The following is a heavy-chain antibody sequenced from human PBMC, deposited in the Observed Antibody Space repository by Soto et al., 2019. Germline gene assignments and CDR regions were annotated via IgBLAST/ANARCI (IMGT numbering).Heavy chain of an antibody. J-gene: IGHJ4*02. CDR1: GGTFSSYA. Sequence: QVQLVQSGAEVKKPGSSVKVSCKASGGTFSSYAISWVRQAPGQGLEWMGGIIPIFGTANYAQKFQGRVTITADESTSTAYMELSSPRSEDTAVYYCAPWDLPGSSGYYGSAYWGQGTLVTVSS. CDR2: IIPIFGTA. V-gene: IGHV1-69*01. CDR3: APWDLPGSSGYYGSAY. D-gene: IGHD3-22*01.